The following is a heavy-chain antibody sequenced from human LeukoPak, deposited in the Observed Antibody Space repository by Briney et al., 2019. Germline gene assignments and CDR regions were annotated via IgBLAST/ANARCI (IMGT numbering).Heavy chain of an antibody. CDR3: ARPPDGYCSGAGCSFEY. J-gene: IGHJ4*02. CDR1: GYYFPGYW. V-gene: IGHV5-51*01. D-gene: IGHD2-15*01. CDR2: IYPGDSDI. Sequence: GESLKISCKGSGYYFPGYWIGWVRQKPGKGLEWMGVIYPGDSDIRYSPLFQGQVIISADKSIRTAYLQWNNLKASDTAMYYCARPPDGYCSGAGCSFEYWGQGTLLTVSS.